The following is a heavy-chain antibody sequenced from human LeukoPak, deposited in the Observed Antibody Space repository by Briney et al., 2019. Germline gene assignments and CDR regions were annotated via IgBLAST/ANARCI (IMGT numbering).Heavy chain of an antibody. CDR1: GFTFSSYA. CDR3: AKVQGMDTILPPFHY. V-gene: IGHV3-23*01. Sequence: GGSLRVSCVVSGFTFSSYAMNWVRQAPGKGVEWVSAISGSGGSTYYADSVKGRFTISRDNSKNTLYLQVNSLRAADTAIYYCAKVQGMDTILPPFHYWGQGTLVTVSS. D-gene: IGHD5-24*01. J-gene: IGHJ4*02. CDR2: ISGSGGST.